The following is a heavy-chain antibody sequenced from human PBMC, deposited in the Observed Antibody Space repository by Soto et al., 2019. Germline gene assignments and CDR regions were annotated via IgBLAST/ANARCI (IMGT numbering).Heavy chain of an antibody. CDR3: AHRGSSSWYGGDYFDY. D-gene: IGHD6-13*01. CDR2: IYWDDEK. CDR1: GFSLSTSGVG. V-gene: IGHV2-5*02. J-gene: IGHJ4*02. Sequence: SGPTLVNPTQTLTLTCTFSGFSLSTSGVGVGWIRQPPGKALEWLALIYWDDEKRYSPSLKSRLTITKDTSKNQVVLTMTNMDPVDTATYYCAHRGSSSWYGGDYFDYWGQGTLVTVSS.